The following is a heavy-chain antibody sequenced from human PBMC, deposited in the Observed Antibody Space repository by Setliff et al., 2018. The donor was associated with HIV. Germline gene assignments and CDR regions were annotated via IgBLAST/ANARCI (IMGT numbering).Heavy chain of an antibody. CDR1: GGSLSSGSHY. J-gene: IGHJ6*02. Sequence: SETLSLTCSVSGGSLSSGSHYCTWLRQAAGKGLEWIGHFYTSGTTNYNPSLESRVTISVDTSKNQFSLKLSPVTAADAAVYYCGTAMYYYYGLDVWGQGSRVTVSS. D-gene: IGHD2-2*01. CDR2: FYTSGTT. V-gene: IGHV4-61*09. CDR3: GTAMYYYYGLDV.